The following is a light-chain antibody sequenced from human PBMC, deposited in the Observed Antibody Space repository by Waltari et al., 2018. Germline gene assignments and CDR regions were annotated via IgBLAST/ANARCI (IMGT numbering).Light chain of an antibody. CDR2: DVS. CDR1: SSAVGGYNY. Sequence: QSALTQPASVSGSPGQSITISCTGTSSAVGGYNYHPWYQQHPGKAPTLMSYDVSNRPSAVSDRFSGSKSGNTAALTISGLQAEDEADYYCSSYTRSSTWVFGGGTKLTVL. V-gene: IGLV2-14*03. J-gene: IGLJ3*02. CDR3: SSYTRSSTWV.